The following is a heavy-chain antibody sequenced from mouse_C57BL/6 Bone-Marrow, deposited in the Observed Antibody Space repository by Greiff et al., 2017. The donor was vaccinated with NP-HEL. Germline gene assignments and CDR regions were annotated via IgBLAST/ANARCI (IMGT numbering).Heavy chain of an antibody. V-gene: IGHV1-82*01. Sequence: VQLQQSGPELVKPGASVKISCKASGYAFSSSWMNWVKQRPGKGLEWIGRIYPGDGDTNYNGKFKGKATLTADKSSSTAYMQLSSLTSEDSSVYYCARHYYGSSYVWYFDVWGTGTTVTVSS. D-gene: IGHD1-1*01. CDR3: ARHYYGSSYVWYFDV. CDR1: GYAFSSSW. J-gene: IGHJ1*03. CDR2: IYPGDGDT.